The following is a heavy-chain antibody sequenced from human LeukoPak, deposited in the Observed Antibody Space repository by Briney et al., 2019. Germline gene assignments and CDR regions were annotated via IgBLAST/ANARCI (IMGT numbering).Heavy chain of an antibody. CDR1: GFTFSDYY. V-gene: IGHV3-11*04. Sequence: GGSLRLSCAASGFTFSDYYRSWIRQAPGKGLEWVSYISSSGSTIYYADSVKGRFTISRDNAKNSLYLQMNSLRAEDTAVYYCASRGALYCSSFSCAFEIWGQGTMVTVSS. CDR3: ASRGALYCSSFSCAFEI. J-gene: IGHJ3*02. CDR2: ISSSGSTI. D-gene: IGHD2-2*01.